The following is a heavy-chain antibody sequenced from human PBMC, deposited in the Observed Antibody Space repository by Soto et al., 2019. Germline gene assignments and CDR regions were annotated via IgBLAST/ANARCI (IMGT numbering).Heavy chain of an antibody. CDR2: IIPIFGTA. CDR3: ARVTLNDFWSGYYPPGYYYYGMDV. J-gene: IGHJ6*02. V-gene: IGHV1-69*13. CDR1: GGTFSSYA. Sequence: SVKVSCKASGGTFSSYAISWVRQAPGQGLEWMGGIIPIFGTANYAQKFQGRVTITADESTSTAYMELSSLRSEDTAVYYCARVTLNDFWSGYYPPGYYYYGMDVWGQGTTVTVS. D-gene: IGHD3-3*01.